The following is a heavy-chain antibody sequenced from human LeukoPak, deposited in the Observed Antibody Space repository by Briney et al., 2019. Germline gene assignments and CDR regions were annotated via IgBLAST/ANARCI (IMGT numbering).Heavy chain of an antibody. Sequence: ASVKVSCKASGGTFSSYAISWVRQAPGHGPEWMGGIIPIFGTANYAQKFQGRVTITADESTSTAYMELSSLRSEDTAVYYCAREAELGTYFDYWGQGTLVTVSS. CDR1: GGTFSSYA. D-gene: IGHD7-27*01. J-gene: IGHJ4*02. CDR3: AREAELGTYFDY. V-gene: IGHV1-69*13. CDR2: IIPIFGTA.